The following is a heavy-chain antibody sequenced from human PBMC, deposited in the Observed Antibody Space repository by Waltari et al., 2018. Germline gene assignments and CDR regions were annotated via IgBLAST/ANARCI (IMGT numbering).Heavy chain of an antibody. V-gene: IGHV4-4*02. Sequence: QVQLQESGPGLVKPSGTLSLTCAVSGGSISSSNWWSWVRQPPGKGLEWIGEIYHSGSTNDNPSLKSRVTISVDKSKNQFSLKLSSVTAADTAVYYCARLHGSGSYYEPADYWGQGTLVTVSS. CDR3: ARLHGSGSYYEPADY. CDR1: GGSISSSNW. D-gene: IGHD3-10*01. CDR2: IYHSGST. J-gene: IGHJ4*02.